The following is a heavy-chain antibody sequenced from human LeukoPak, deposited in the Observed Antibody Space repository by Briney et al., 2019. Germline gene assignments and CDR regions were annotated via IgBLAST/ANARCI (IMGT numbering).Heavy chain of an antibody. CDR1: GFTFSSYA. V-gene: IGHV3-23*01. Sequence: QTGGSLRLSCAASGFTFSSYAMSWVRQAPGKGLEWVSAISGSGGSTYYADSVKGRFTISRDNSKNTLYLQMNSLRAEDTAVYYCAKAPVRGIVGATDLVYFDYWGQGTPVTVSS. CDR3: AKAPVRGIVGATDLVYFDY. CDR2: ISGSGGST. J-gene: IGHJ4*02. D-gene: IGHD1-26*01.